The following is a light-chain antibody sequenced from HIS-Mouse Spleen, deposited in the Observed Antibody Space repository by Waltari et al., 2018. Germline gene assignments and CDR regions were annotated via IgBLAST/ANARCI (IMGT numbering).Light chain of an antibody. CDR2: RNN. CDR3: AAWDDSLSGWV. J-gene: IGLJ3*02. CDR1: SSNIGSNY. Sequence: QSVLTPPPSASGTPGQSVTIPCSGSSSNIGSNYVNWYQQPPGTAPKLLIYRNNQRPSGVPDRFSGSKSGTSASLAISGLRSEDEADYYCAAWDDSLSGWVFGGGTKLTVL. V-gene: IGLV1-47*01.